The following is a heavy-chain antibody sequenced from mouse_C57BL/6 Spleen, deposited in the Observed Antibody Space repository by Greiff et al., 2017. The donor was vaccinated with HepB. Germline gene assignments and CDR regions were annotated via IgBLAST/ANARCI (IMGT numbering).Heavy chain of an antibody. V-gene: IGHV1-18*01. CDR1: GYTFTDYN. CDR3: ARRGGNWYFDV. J-gene: IGHJ1*03. Sequence: EVQLQQSGPELVKPGASVKIPCKASGYTFTDYNMDWVKQSHGKSLEWIGDINPNNGGTIYNQKFKGKATLTVDKSSSTAYMELRSLTSEDTAVYYCARRGGNWYFDVWGTGTTVTVSS. CDR2: INPNNGGT.